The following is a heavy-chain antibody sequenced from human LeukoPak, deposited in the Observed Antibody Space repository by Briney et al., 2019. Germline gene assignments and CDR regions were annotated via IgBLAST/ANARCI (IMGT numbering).Heavy chain of an antibody. D-gene: IGHD1-26*01. CDR2: IYYSGSP. V-gene: IGHV4-39*01. CDR3: ARHPGGTYYTPLNN. Sequence: SETLSLTCTVSGGSISSSSYYWGWIRQPPGKGLEWIGSIYYSGSPYYNPSLESRVTISVDTSKNQFSLNLSSVTAADTAVYYCARHPGGTYYTPLNNWGQGTLVTVSS. CDR1: GGSISSSSYY. J-gene: IGHJ4*02.